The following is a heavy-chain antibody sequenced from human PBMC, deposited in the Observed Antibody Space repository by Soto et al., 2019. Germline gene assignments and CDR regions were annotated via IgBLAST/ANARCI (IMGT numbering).Heavy chain of an antibody. CDR1: GASIRSGGYY. CDR3: ARIEMASIK. J-gene: IGHJ4*02. Sequence: SETLSLTCSVSGASIRSGGYYWSWLRQSPGKGLEWIGHIYYTGSTFYSPSLKSRLTISLDTSKNQFSLDLRSVTAADTAMYYCARIEMASIKWGRGTLVTVYS. CDR2: IYYTGST. V-gene: IGHV4-31*03.